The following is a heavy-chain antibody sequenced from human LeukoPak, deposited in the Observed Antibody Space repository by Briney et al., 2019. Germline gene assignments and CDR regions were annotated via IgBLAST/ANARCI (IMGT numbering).Heavy chain of an antibody. CDR3: AKGGYCGGDCYPNWYFDL. CDR1: GFTFSSYA. V-gene: IGHV3-23*01. Sequence: GGSLRLSCAASGFTFSSYAMSWVRQAPGKGLEWVSAISGSGGSTYYADSVKGRFTISRDNSKNTLYLQMNSLRAEDTAVYYCAKGGYCGGDCYPNWYFDLWGRGTLVTVSS. J-gene: IGHJ2*01. CDR2: ISGSGGST. D-gene: IGHD2-21*02.